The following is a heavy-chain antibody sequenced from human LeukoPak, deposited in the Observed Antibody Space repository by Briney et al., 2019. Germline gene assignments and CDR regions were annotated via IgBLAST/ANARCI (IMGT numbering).Heavy chain of an antibody. CDR2: IWYDGSNK. Sequence: PGGSLRLSCAASGFTFSSYGMHWVRQAPGKGLEWVAVIWYDGSNKYYADSVKGRFTISRDNSKNTLYLQMNSLRAEDTAVYCCARDPVVDSSGWYFDYWGQGTLVTVSS. V-gene: IGHV3-33*01. CDR1: GFTFSSYG. CDR3: ARDPVVDSSGWYFDY. D-gene: IGHD6-19*01. J-gene: IGHJ4*02.